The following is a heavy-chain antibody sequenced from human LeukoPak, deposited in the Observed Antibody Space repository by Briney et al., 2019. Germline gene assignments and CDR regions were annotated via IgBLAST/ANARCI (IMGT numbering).Heavy chain of an antibody. V-gene: IGHV4-59*08. Sequence: PSETLSLTCTVSGGSISNYYWSWIRQPPGKELEWIGYISYSGSTNYNPSLTSRVTISVDTSKNQFSLNLSSVTAADTAVYYCARPSRTGSGWDAFDIWGQGTMVTVS. D-gene: IGHD3-22*01. CDR2: ISYSGST. CDR3: ARPSRTGSGWDAFDI. J-gene: IGHJ3*02. CDR1: GGSISNYY.